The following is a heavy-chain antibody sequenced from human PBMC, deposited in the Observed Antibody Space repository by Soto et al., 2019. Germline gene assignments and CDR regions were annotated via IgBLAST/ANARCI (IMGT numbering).Heavy chain of an antibody. CDR1: GGSVSSGSNY. CDR2: IYDSGST. CDR3: ARGGGVTATFDY. J-gene: IGHJ4*02. V-gene: IGHV4-61*01. Sequence: QVQLQESGPGLVKPSETVSLTCTVSGGSVSSGSNYWSWIRQPPGKGLEWIGYIYDSGSTNYNPSLKSRVTISVDTSKNQFSLKLSSVIAADTAVYYCARGGGVTATFDYWGQGTLVTVPS. D-gene: IGHD5-18*01.